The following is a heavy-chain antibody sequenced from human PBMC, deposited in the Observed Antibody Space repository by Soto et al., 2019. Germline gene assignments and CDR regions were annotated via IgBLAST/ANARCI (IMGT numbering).Heavy chain of an antibody. CDR1: GGTFSSYT. CDR3: ARTPMYSSSFPDY. J-gene: IGHJ4*02. CDR2: IIPILGTA. D-gene: IGHD6-13*01. Sequence: GASVKVSCKASGGTFSSYTVSWVRQAPGQGLEWMGRIIPILGTANYAQKLQGRITITADKSTSTAYMELSSLISEDTAVYYCARTPMYSSSFPDYWGQGTLVTV. V-gene: IGHV1-69*08.